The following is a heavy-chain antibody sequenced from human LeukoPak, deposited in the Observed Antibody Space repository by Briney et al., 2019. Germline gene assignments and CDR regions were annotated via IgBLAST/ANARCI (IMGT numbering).Heavy chain of an antibody. D-gene: IGHD3-3*01. CDR2: MNPNSGNT. V-gene: IGHV1-8*01. CDR3: ARGQGLRFLEWFHEAFDI. Sequence: ASVKVSCKASGYTFTSYDINWVRQATGQGLEWMGWMNPNSGNTGYAQKFQGRVTITRNTSISTAYMELSSLRSEDTAVYYCARGQGLRFLEWFHEAFDIWGQGTMVTVSS. CDR1: GYTFTSYD. J-gene: IGHJ3*02.